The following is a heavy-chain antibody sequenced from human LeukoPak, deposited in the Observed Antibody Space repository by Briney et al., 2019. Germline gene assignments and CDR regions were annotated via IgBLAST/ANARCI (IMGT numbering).Heavy chain of an antibody. V-gene: IGHV1-69*13. CDR2: IIPIFGTA. D-gene: IGHD1-26*01. Sequence: SVKVSCKASGGTFSSYAISWVRQAPGQGLEWMGGIIPIFGTANYAQKFQGRVTITADESTSTAYMELSSLRSEDTAVYYCARGGYSGSYIPDAFDIWGQGAMVTVSS. CDR3: ARGGYSGSYIPDAFDI. J-gene: IGHJ3*02. CDR1: GGTFSSYA.